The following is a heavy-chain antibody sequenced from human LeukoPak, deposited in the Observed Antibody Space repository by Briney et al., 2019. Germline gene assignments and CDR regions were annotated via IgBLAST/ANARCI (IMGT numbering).Heavy chain of an antibody. D-gene: IGHD6-13*01. CDR3: AKVGIGSRDGYFDY. CDR1: GFTFSSYA. CDR2: ISGSGGST. V-gene: IGHV3-23*01. J-gene: IGHJ4*02. Sequence: GGSLRLSCAASGFTFSSYAMSWVRQAPGKGLEWVSAISGSGGSTYYADSVKGRFTISRDNAKNSLFMQMNSLRADDTAVYYCAKVGIGSRDGYFDYWGQGTLVTVSS.